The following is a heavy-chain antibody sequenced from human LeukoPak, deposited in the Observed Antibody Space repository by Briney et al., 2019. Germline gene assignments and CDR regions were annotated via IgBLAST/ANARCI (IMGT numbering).Heavy chain of an antibody. CDR1: GFTFNNYA. CDR3: AKNWGGVDY. V-gene: IGHV3-23*01. Sequence: GGSLKLSCVASGFTFNNYAMNWVRQPPGKGLEWVSFISDTGNSAYYAESVRGRFIISRDNSKNTLYLQMNSLRAEDTAVYYCAKNWGGVDYWGQGTLVTVSS. J-gene: IGHJ4*02. CDR2: ISDTGNSA. D-gene: IGHD7-27*01.